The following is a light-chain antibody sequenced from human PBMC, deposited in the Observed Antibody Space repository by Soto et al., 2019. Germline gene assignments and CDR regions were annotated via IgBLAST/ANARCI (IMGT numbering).Light chain of an antibody. J-gene: IGLJ1*01. CDR3: AAWDDSLSGYYV. CDR1: SSNIGSNY. Sequence: QSVLTQPPSASGTPGQRVTISCSGSSSNIGSNYVYRYQQLPGTAPKLLIYSNNQRPSGVPDRFSGSKSGTSASLAISGLRSEDEADYYCAAWDDSLSGYYVFGTGTKVTV. CDR2: SNN. V-gene: IGLV1-47*02.